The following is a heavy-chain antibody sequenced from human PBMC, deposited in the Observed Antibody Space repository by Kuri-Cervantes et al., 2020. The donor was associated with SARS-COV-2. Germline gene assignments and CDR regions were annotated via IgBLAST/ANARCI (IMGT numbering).Heavy chain of an antibody. V-gene: IGHV4-4*07. D-gene: IGHD5-12*01. Sequence: SETLSLTCTVSGGSISNYYWSWIRQPAGKGLEWIGRVYPSGGTNNNPSLKRRVTISVDTSKNQFSLKLSSVTAADAAVYYCAREPDVNRGYSGYDGFLDVWGKGTTVTVSS. CDR3: AREPDVNRGYSGYDGFLDV. CDR1: GGSISNYY. J-gene: IGHJ6*04. CDR2: VYPSGGT.